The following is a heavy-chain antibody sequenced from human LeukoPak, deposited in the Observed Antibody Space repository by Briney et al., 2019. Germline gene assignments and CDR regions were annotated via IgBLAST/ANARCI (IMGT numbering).Heavy chain of an antibody. V-gene: IGHV3-15*01. D-gene: IGHD3-10*01. J-gene: IGHJ4*02. CDR1: GFTFSSYE. CDR2: IKSKTDGGTT. Sequence: GGSLRLSGAASGFTFSSYEMNWVRQAPGKGLEWVGRIKSKTDGGTTDYAAPVKGRFTISRDDSKNTLYLQMNSLKTEDTAVYYCTTDPAILWFGELPIDYWGQGTLVTVSS. CDR3: TTDPAILWFGELPIDY.